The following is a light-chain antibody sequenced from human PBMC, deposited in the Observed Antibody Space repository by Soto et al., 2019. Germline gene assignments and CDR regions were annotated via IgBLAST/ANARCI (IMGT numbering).Light chain of an antibody. V-gene: IGKV1-39*01. J-gene: IGKJ1*01. CDR3: QQSYTTPYT. CDR1: QTINIF. CDR2: AAS. Sequence: DIQMTQSPSSLSASVGDRVTITCRASQTINIFLNWYQQRPGKAPDLLISAASNLQSGVPSRFSGGRSGTDFTLTISSLQPEDFATYFCQQSYTTPYTFGQGTKVEIK.